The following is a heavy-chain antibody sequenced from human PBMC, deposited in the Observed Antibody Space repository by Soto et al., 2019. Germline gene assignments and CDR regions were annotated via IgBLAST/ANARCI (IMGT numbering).Heavy chain of an antibody. CDR1: GAYMRNDYYY. Sequence: QVQLQESGPGLVKPSETLSLTCTVSGAYMRNDYYYWSWVRQNPGKDLEWIGHMHHSGRTHYNPSSKSRVAISFDTSKNQCSLYLHPVTAADTAVYYCARWVEVSLDYFDSWGQGTPVTVSS. V-gene: IGHV4-31*03. CDR3: ARWVEVSLDYFDS. D-gene: IGHD2-15*01. J-gene: IGHJ4*02. CDR2: MHHSGRT.